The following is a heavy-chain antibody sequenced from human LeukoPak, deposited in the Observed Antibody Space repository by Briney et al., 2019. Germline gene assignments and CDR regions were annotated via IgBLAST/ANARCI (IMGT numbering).Heavy chain of an antibody. CDR3: ARLGPGYCSSTSCRYNWFDP. Sequence: SETLSLTCAVYGGSFSGYYWSWIRQPPGKGLEWIGEINYSGSTNYNPSLKSRVTISVDTSKNQFSLKLSSVTAADTAVYYCARLGPGYCSSTSCRYNWFDPWGQGTLGTVSS. J-gene: IGHJ5*02. D-gene: IGHD2-2*03. CDR2: INYSGST. CDR1: GGSFSGYY. V-gene: IGHV4-34*01.